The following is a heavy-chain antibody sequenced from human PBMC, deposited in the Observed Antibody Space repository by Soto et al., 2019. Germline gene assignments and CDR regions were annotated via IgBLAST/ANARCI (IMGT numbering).Heavy chain of an antibody. CDR3: ARGYSSSWYPTSGYYYGMDV. Sequence: SVKVSCKASGGTFSSYAISWVRQAPGQGLEWMGGIIPIFGTANYAQKFQGRVTITADESTSTAYMELSSLRSEDTAVYYCARGYSSSWYPTSGYYYGMDVWGQGTTVTVS. V-gene: IGHV1-69*13. J-gene: IGHJ6*02. D-gene: IGHD6-13*01. CDR1: GGTFSSYA. CDR2: IIPIFGTA.